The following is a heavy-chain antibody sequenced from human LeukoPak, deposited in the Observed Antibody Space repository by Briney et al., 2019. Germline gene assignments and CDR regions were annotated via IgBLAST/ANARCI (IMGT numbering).Heavy chain of an antibody. Sequence: GGSLRLSCAASGFTFSSYWMHWVRQAPGKGLVWVSRINSDGSSTSYADSVKGRFTIPRDNAKNTLYLQMNSLRADDTAAYYCARGSRDGYNTRPDYWGQGTLVTVSS. J-gene: IGHJ4*02. D-gene: IGHD5-24*01. CDR3: ARGSRDGYNTRPDY. CDR2: INSDGSST. V-gene: IGHV3-74*01. CDR1: GFTFSSYW.